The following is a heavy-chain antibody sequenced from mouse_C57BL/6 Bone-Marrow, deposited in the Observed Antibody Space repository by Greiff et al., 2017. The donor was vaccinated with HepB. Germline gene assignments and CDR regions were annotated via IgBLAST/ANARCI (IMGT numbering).Heavy chain of an antibody. CDR1: GFTFSSYA. J-gene: IGHJ4*01. CDR2: ISDGGSYT. Sequence: EVQLVESGGGLVKPGGSLKLSCAASGFTFSSYAMSWVRQTPEKRLEWVATISDGGSYTYYPDNVKGRFPISRDNAKNNLYLQMSHLKSEDTAMYYCARDGPGAMDYWGQGTAVTVSS. V-gene: IGHV5-4*01. CDR3: ARDGPGAMDY.